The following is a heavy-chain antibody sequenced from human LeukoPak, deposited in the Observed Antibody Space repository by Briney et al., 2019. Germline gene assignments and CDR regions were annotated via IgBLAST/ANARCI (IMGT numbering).Heavy chain of an antibody. CDR3: ARAAILYYDSSGYYPDAFDI. CDR2: IYYSGST. V-gene: IGHV4-59*01. D-gene: IGHD3-22*01. Sequence: SETLSLTCTVAGGSISSYYWSWIRQPPGKGLEWIGYIYYSGSTNYNPSLKRRVTISVDTSKSQFSLKLSSMTAADTAAYYCARAAILYYDSSGYYPDAFDIWGQGTMVTASS. CDR1: GGSISSYY. J-gene: IGHJ3*02.